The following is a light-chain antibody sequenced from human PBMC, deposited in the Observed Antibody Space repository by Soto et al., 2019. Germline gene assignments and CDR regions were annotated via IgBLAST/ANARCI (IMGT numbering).Light chain of an antibody. J-gene: IGLJ3*02. CDR1: SSNIGNNY. Sequence: QSVLTQPPSVSAAPGQKVTISCSGSSSNIGNNYVSWYQQLPGTAPKLLIYETNKRPSGIPDRFSGSKSGTSATLGITGLQTGDEAVYYCGTWDGSLSAGVFGGGTKLTVL. CDR2: ETN. V-gene: IGLV1-51*02. CDR3: GTWDGSLSAGV.